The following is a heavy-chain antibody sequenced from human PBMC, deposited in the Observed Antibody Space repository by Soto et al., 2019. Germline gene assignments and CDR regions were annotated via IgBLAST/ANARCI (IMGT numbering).Heavy chain of an antibody. Sequence: QVQLQESGPGLVKPSQTLSLTCTVSGGSISSGDYYWSWIRQPPGKGLEWIGYIDYRGRTYYNPSLTSRVTIPVETSRNQFTQKLSSVTAADTAVYYCARASWSGGSCSSAGDVWGQGTTVTVSS. J-gene: IGHJ6*02. V-gene: IGHV4-30-4*01. D-gene: IGHD2-15*01. CDR2: IDYRGRT. CDR3: ARASWSGGSCSSAGDV. CDR1: GGSISSGDYY.